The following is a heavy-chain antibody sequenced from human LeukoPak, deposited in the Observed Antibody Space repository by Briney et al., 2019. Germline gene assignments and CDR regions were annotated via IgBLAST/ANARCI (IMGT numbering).Heavy chain of an antibody. CDR1: GGSISSSNW. V-gene: IGHV4-4*02. CDR2: IYHSGST. Sequence: SETLSLTCAVSGGSISSSNWWSWVRQPPGKGLEWIGEIYHSGSTNYNPSLKSRVTISVDTSKNQFSLKLSSVTAADTAVYYCARAGRWLQTHFDYWGQGTLVTVSS. D-gene: IGHD5-24*01. J-gene: IGHJ4*02. CDR3: ARAGRWLQTHFDY.